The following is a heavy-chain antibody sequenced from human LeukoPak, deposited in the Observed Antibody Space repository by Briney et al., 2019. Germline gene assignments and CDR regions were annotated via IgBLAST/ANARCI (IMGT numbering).Heavy chain of an antibody. CDR2: IFYSGNT. J-gene: IGHJ4*02. V-gene: IGHV4-39*07. CDR1: GGSLSRSSYY. Sequence: PSETLSLTCTVSGGSLSRSSYYWGWIRQPPGKGLEWIGSIFYSGNTYDNPSLKSRVTISVDMSKNQFSLNLKSVTAADTAVYFCASTTPGGPYYFEYWGQGTLVAVSS. CDR3: ASTTPGGPYYFEY. D-gene: IGHD3-16*01.